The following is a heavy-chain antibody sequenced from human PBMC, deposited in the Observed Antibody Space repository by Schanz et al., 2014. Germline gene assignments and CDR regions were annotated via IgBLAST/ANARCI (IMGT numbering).Heavy chain of an antibody. CDR1: GGTFSTYT. Sequence: QVQLVQSGAEVKKPGSSMKVSCKASGGTFSTYTISWVRQAPGQGLEWVGWIGGSDGNTNFAQKVQGRVTMTTDTSTGTAYMELRSLRSDDTAVYYCARDRRRYCSTASCLHDNWFDPWGQGTLVIVSS. D-gene: IGHD2-2*01. CDR3: ARDRRRYCSTASCLHDNWFDP. V-gene: IGHV1-18*01. J-gene: IGHJ5*02. CDR2: IGGSDGNT.